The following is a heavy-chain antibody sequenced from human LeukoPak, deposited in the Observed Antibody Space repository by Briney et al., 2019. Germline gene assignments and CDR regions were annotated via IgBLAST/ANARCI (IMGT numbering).Heavy chain of an antibody. CDR2: IYYSGST. Sequence: SEALSLTCTVSGGSISSSSYYWGWIRQPPGKGLEWIGSIYYSGSTYYNPSLKSRVPIAVDTSKHPFSLKLSSVTAADTAVYYCARLRYGEGYWGQGTLVTVSS. CDR3: ARLRYGEGY. D-gene: IGHD4-17*01. V-gene: IGHV4-39*01. CDR1: GGSISSSSYY. J-gene: IGHJ4*02.